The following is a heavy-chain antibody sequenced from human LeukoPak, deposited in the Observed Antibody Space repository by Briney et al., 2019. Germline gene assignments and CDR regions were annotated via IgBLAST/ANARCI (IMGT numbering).Heavy chain of an antibody. D-gene: IGHD3-22*01. CDR3: ANGVSYYDSSGYILDAFDI. J-gene: IGHJ3*02. CDR2: ISGSGGST. V-gene: IGHV3-23*01. CDR1: GFTFSNYA. Sequence: GGSLRLSCAASGFTFSNYAMSWVRQAPGKGLEWVSAISGSGGSTYYADSVKGRFTISRDNSKNTLYLQMNSLRAEDTAVYYCANGVSYYDSSGYILDAFDIWGQGTMVTVSS.